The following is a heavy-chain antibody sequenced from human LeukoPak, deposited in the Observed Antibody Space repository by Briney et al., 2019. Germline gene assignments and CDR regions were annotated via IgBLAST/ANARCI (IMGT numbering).Heavy chain of an antibody. CDR2: MSYDGSNK. CDR3: AKEDVVVITIRYFQH. V-gene: IGHV3-30*18. Sequence: GRSLRLSCAASGFTFSSYGMHWVRQAPGKGLEWVAVMSYDGSNKYYADSVKGRFTISRDNSKNTLYLQMNSLRTEDTAIYYCAKEDVVVITIRYFQHWGQGTLVTVSS. CDR1: GFTFSSYG. J-gene: IGHJ1*01. D-gene: IGHD3-22*01.